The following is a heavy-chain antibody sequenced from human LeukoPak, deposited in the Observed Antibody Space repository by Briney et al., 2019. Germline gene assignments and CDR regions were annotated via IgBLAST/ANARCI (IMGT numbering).Heavy chain of an antibody. J-gene: IGHJ6*03. D-gene: IGHD5-12*01. Sequence: SETLSLTCTVSGGSISSDYWSWIRQPPGKGLEWIGYIYYSGSTNYNPSLKSRVTISVDTSKNQFSLKLSSVTAADTAVYYCARGWVRGYSGYPYYYYMDVWGKGTTVTVSS. CDR2: IYYSGST. CDR1: GGSISSDY. V-gene: IGHV4-59*01. CDR3: ARGWVRGYSGYPYYYYMDV.